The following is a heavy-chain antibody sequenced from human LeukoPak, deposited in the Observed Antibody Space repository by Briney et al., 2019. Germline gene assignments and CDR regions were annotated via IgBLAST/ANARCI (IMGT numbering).Heavy chain of an antibody. CDR1: GGTFSNYA. J-gene: IGHJ4*02. CDR3: ARSLSLGGFDY. V-gene: IGHV1-69*05. Sequence: ASVRVSCKASGGTFSNYAISWVRQAPGQGLEWMGGIIPIFGTANYAQKFQGRVTITTDESTSTAYMELSSLRSEDTAVYYCARSLSLGGFDYWGQGTLVTVSS. D-gene: IGHD3-10*01. CDR2: IIPIFGTA.